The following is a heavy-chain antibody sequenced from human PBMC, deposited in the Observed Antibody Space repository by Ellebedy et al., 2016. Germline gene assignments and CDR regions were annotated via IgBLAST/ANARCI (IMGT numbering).Heavy chain of an antibody. CDR3: ACESSDWRNFDY. Sequence: SETLSLTXSVSGGSISRNNYFCGWIRQPPGKGLVWIGIIHSSGTVSYDPSLNSRLTISVDTSKNQFSLKLNSVTASDTAVYYCACESSDWRNFDYWGRGTLVTVSS. V-gene: IGHV4-39*07. J-gene: IGHJ4*02. CDR2: IHSSGTV. CDR1: GGSISRNNYF. D-gene: IGHD6-19*01.